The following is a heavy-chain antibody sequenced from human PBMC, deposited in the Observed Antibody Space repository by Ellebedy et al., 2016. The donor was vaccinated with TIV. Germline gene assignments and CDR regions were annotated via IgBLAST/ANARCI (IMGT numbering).Heavy chain of an antibody. CDR1: GFTFSSYG. D-gene: IGHD4-23*01. V-gene: IGHV3-33*01. J-gene: IGHJ4*02. CDR2: IWYDGSNK. CDR3: ARDGGYGGNSGFDY. Sequence: GESLKISCVASGFTFSSYGMHWVRQAPGKGLEWVAVIWYDGSNKYYADSVKGRFTISRDNSKNTLYLKMNSLRAEDTAVYYCARDGGYGGNSGFDYWGQGTLVTVSS.